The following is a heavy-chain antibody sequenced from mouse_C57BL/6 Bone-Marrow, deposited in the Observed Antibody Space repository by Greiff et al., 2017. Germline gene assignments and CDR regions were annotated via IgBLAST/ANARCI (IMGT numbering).Heavy chain of an antibody. CDR1: GYTFTDYY. CDR3: ARNYGYSWFAY. D-gene: IGHD2-2*01. CDR2: IDPEDGET. J-gene: IGHJ3*01. Sequence: VQLQQSGAELVRPGASVKLSCKASGYTFTDYYMHWVKQRTEQGLEWIGRIDPEDGETKYAPKFQGKDTITADTSSNTAYLQLSSLTSEDTAVYYCARNYGYSWFAYWGQGTLVTVSA. V-gene: IGHV14-2*01.